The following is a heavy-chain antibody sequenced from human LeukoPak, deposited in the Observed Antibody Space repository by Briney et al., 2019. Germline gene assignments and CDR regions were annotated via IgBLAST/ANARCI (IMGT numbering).Heavy chain of an antibody. D-gene: IGHD4-17*01. CDR3: AREGDSSMTTVTTFDY. CDR2: IIPIFGTA. CDR1: GGTFSSYA. V-gene: IGHV1-69*06. Sequence: GSSVKVSYKASGGTFSSYAISWVRQAPGRGLEWMGGIIPIFGTANYTQKFQGRVTITADKSTSTAYMELSSLRSEDTAVYYCAREGDSSMTTVTTFDYWGQGTLVTVSS. J-gene: IGHJ4*02.